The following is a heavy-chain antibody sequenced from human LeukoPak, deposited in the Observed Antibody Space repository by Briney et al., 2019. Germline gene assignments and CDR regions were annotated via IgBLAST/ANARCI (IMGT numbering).Heavy chain of an antibody. CDR2: IYYSGST. Sequence: PPETLSLTCTVSGYSISSGYYWGWIRQPPGKGLEWIGYIYYSGSTNYNPSLKSRVTISVDTSKNQFSLKLSSVTAADTAVYYCARVKRYYDSSGYGHDAFDIWGQGTMVTVSS. D-gene: IGHD3-22*01. V-gene: IGHV4-61*01. CDR3: ARVKRYYDSSGYGHDAFDI. J-gene: IGHJ3*02. CDR1: GYSISSGYY.